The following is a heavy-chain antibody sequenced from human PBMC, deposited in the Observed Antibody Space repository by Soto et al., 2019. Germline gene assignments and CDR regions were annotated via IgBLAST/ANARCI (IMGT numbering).Heavy chain of an antibody. V-gene: IGHV4-31*03. CDR2: IYYSGST. D-gene: IGHD3-22*01. Sequence: SETLSLTCTVSGGSISSGGYYWSWIRQHPGKGLEWIGYIYYSGSTYYNPSLKSRVTISVDTSKNQFSLKLSSVTAADTAVYYCARTGSGYSNWFDPWGQGTLVTVSS. CDR1: GGSISSGGYY. J-gene: IGHJ5*02. CDR3: ARTGSGYSNWFDP.